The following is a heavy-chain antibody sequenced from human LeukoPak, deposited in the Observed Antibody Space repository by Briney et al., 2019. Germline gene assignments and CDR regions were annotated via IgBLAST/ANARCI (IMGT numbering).Heavy chain of an antibody. CDR1: GGSISSYY. J-gene: IGHJ4*02. Sequence: NPSQTLSPTCTVSGGSISSYYWSWIRQPPGKGLEWIGYIYYSGSTNYNPSLKSRVTISVDTSKNQFSLKLSSVTAADTAVYYCATLSSGWFPLFDYWGQGTLVTVSS. CDR2: IYYSGST. CDR3: ATLSSGWFPLFDY. V-gene: IGHV4-59*01. D-gene: IGHD6-19*01.